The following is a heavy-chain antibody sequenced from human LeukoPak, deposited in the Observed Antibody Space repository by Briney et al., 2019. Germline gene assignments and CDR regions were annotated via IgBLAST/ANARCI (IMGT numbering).Heavy chain of an antibody. CDR1: GGSFSGYY. D-gene: IGHD3-22*01. Sequence: SETLSLTCAVYGGSFSGYYWSWIRQPPGKGLEWIGEINHSGSTNYNPSLKSRVTISVDTSKNQFSLKLSSVTAADTAVYYCARAGSDYYDSSGYYESTYYFDYWGQGTLVTVSS. CDR3: ARAGSDYYDSSGYYESTYYFDY. J-gene: IGHJ4*02. CDR2: INHSGST. V-gene: IGHV4-34*01.